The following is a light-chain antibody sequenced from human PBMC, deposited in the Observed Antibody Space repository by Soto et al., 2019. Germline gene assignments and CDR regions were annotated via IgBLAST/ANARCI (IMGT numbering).Light chain of an antibody. CDR1: QSISSN. Sequence: EIVMTQSPATLSVSPWARATLSCRASQSISSNLAWYQQKPGQAPRLLIYGASTRATGIPATFSGSGSGTEFTLTISSLQSEDFAVYYCQQYNNWPFTFGPGTKVDIK. V-gene: IGKV3-15*01. CDR3: QQYNNWPFT. J-gene: IGKJ3*01. CDR2: GAS.